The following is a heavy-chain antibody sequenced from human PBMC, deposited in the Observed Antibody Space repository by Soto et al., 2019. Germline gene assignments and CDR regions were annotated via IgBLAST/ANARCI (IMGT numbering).Heavy chain of an antibody. V-gene: IGHV5-10-1*01. Sequence: GESLKISCKGSGYSFTSYWIGWVRQMPGKGLEWMGRIDPSDSYTNYSPSFQGHVTISADKSISTAYLQWSSLKASDTAMYYCATNHGDTYYYDSSGPKDYYYGMDVWGQGTTVTVSS. CDR3: ATNHGDTYYYDSSGPKDYYYGMDV. CDR1: GYSFTSYW. D-gene: IGHD3-22*01. CDR2: IDPSDSYT. J-gene: IGHJ6*02.